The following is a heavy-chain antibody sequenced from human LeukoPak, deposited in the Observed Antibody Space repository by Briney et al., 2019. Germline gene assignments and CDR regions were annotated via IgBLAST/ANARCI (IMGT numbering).Heavy chain of an antibody. Sequence: PGGSLRLSCAASGFTFSSYGMHWVRQAPGKGLEWVAVIWYDGSNKYYADSVKGRFTISRDNSKNTLYLQMNSLRAEDTAVYYCARDRSNYYDSSYNPVFDYWGQGTLVTVSS. CDR3: ARDRSNYYDSSYNPVFDY. V-gene: IGHV3-33*01. CDR1: GFTFSSYG. D-gene: IGHD3-22*01. CDR2: IWYDGSNK. J-gene: IGHJ4*02.